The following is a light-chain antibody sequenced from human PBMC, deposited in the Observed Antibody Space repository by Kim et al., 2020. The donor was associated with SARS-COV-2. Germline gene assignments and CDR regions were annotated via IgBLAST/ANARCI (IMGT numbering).Light chain of an antibody. CDR3: QVWDITSDQYV. J-gene: IGLJ1*01. CDR2: YDT. Sequence: APGETAWSTCEGKNREGQSVDGYVQRAGKAPVVVIYYDTDRPSGIPERCSGSKSATTATLTISRVEAGDEADYYCQVWDITSDQYVCGTGTKVTVL. V-gene: IGLV3-21*04. CDR1: NREGQS.